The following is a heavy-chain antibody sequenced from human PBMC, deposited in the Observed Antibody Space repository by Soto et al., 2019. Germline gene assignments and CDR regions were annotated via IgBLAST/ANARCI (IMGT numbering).Heavy chain of an antibody. J-gene: IGHJ6*02. Sequence: QLQLVQSGAEVKKPGSAVKVSCKASGGTFREYAISWVRQAPGQGLEWLGGIIPIFATINYAQNFQGRVTITADKSTSTAYMEGSSLRAGDTAVYYCGRGYCTSTTCEDYYVMDVWGQGTTVTVTS. V-gene: IGHV1-69*06. D-gene: IGHD2-2*01. CDR1: GGTFREYA. CDR2: IIPIFATI. CDR3: GRGYCTSTTCEDYYVMDV.